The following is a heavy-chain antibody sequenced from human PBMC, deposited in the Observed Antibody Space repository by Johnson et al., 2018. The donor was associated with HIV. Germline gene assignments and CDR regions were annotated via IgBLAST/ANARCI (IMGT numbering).Heavy chain of an antibody. CDR1: GFTFSSYD. D-gene: IGHD1-26*01. Sequence: VQLVESGGGLVQPGGSLRLSCAASGFTFSSYDMHWVRQATGKGLEWVSAIGTAGDTYYPGSVKGRFTISRENAKNSLYLQMNSLRAGDTAVYYCARATLGADDAFDIWGQGTMVTVS. J-gene: IGHJ3*02. CDR3: ARATLGADDAFDI. CDR2: IGTAGDT. V-gene: IGHV3-13*01.